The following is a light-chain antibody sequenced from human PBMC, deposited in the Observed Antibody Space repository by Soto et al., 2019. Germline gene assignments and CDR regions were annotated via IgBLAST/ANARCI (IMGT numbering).Light chain of an antibody. CDR1: RSISGT. CDR2: GAS. V-gene: IGKV3-15*01. Sequence: EIVMTQSPATLSVSPGGRATLSCRASRSISGTLAWYQQKPGQAPRLLIHGASTRAPGFPARFSGSGSGTDFTLTISSLQSEDFAVYYCQQYNDWPWTFGQGTKVEIK. CDR3: QQYNDWPWT. J-gene: IGKJ1*01.